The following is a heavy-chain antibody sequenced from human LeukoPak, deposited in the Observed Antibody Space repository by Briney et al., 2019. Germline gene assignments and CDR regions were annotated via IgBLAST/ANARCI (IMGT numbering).Heavy chain of an antibody. D-gene: IGHD4-17*01. CDR3: ARDSNGDYYFDY. CDR1: EYTFTGND. V-gene: IGHV1-2*02. Sequence: ASVKVSCKASEYTFTGNDMHWVRQAPGQGLDWMGWINPNSGGTNYAQTFQGRVTMTRDTSISTAYMELSRLRSDDTAVYYCARDSNGDYYFDYWGQGTLVTVSS. J-gene: IGHJ4*02. CDR2: INPNSGGT.